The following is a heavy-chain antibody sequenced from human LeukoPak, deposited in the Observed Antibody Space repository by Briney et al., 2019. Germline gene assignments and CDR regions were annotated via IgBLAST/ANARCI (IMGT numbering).Heavy chain of an antibody. CDR3: ASLDYYDSSGYLYY. D-gene: IGHD3-22*01. V-gene: IGHV4-59*01. CDR2: IHYSGST. CDR1: DDSISRYY. Sequence: SETLSLTCTVSDDSISRYYWSWIRQPPGKGLEWIGYIHYSGSTNYNPSLKSRVTMSIDTSKKQFSLRLSSVTAADTAVYYCASLDYYDSSGYLYYWGQGALVTVSS. J-gene: IGHJ4*02.